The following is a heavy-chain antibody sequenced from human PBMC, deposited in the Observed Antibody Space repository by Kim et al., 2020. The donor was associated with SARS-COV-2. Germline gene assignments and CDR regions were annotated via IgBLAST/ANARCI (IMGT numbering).Heavy chain of an antibody. CDR2: IIPIFGTA. CDR1: GGTFSSYA. J-gene: IGHJ6*02. CDR3: ARLVGGYFDWSPPRERGMDV. D-gene: IGHD3-9*01. V-gene: IGHV1-69*13. Sequence: SVKVSCKASGGTFSSYAISWVRQAPGQGLEWMGGIIPIFGTANYAQKFQGRVTITADESTSTAYMELSSLRSEDTAEYYCARLVGGYFDWSPPRERGMDVWGQGTTGTVSS.